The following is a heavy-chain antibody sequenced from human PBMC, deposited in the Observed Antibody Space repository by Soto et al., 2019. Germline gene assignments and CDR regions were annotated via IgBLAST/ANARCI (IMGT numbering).Heavy chain of an antibody. CDR2: ISYDGSNK. V-gene: IGHV3-30*18. J-gene: IGHJ4*02. CDR3: AKVLYRYGSPFDY. Sequence: GGSLRLYCAASGFTFSSSGMHWVRQAPVKWLEWVAVISYDGSNKYYADSVKGRFTISRDNSKNTLYLQMNSLRAEDTAVYYCAKVLYRYGSPFDYWGQGT. D-gene: IGHD5-18*01. CDR1: GFTFSSSG.